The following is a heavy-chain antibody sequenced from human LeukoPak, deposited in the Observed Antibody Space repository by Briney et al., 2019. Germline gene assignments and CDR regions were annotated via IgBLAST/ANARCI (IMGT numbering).Heavy chain of an antibody. J-gene: IGHJ4*02. CDR2: MNPNSGDT. CDR1: GYTFTGYY. D-gene: IGHD2-2*01. CDR3: ARRRIDCSSTSCYVDY. V-gene: IGHV1-2*02. Sequence: ASVKVSCKASGYTFTGYYMSWVRQAPGQGLQWMGWMNPNSGDTSYAQNFQGRLTMTRDTSISTAYMELSRLRSDDTALYFCARRRIDCSSTSCYVDYWGQGTLGTGSS.